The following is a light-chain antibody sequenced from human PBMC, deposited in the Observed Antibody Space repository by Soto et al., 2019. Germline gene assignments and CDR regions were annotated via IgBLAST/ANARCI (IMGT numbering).Light chain of an antibody. V-gene: IGKV4-1*01. Sequence: DIVMTQSPDSLAVSLGERATINCKSSQSILYSSNNKNNLAWYQQKPGQPPKLLIYWASTRESGVPDRFSGSGSGTDFTLTIASLQAEDVAVYYCQQYYTAPRKFGQGTKVEIK. CDR2: WAS. J-gene: IGKJ1*01. CDR3: QQYYTAPRK. CDR1: QSILYSSNNKNN.